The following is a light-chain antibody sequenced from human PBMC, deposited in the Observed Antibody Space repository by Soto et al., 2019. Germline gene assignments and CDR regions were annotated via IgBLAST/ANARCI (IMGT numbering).Light chain of an antibody. CDR2: DAS. V-gene: IGKV3-11*01. CDR1: QSVGTY. J-gene: IGKJ4*01. CDR3: QQRSNWPPRLT. Sequence: EIVLTQSPATLSLSPGEGATLSCRASQSVGTYLAWYQQKPGQAPRLLIYDASNRATGIPARFSGSGSGTDFTLTISSLEPEDFAVYYCQQRSNWPPRLTFGGGTKVDIK.